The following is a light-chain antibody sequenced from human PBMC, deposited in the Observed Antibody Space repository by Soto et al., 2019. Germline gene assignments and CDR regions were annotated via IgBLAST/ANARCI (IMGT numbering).Light chain of an antibody. CDR2: AAS. CDR1: QSISSY. V-gene: IGKV1-39*01. J-gene: IGKJ4*01. Sequence: DIQMTQSPSSLSASVGDRVTITCRASQSISSYLNWYQQKPGKAPKLLIYAASSLQSGVPSRFSGSGSGTDFTLTISSLQPEDFATYYCQQSYSTPGVGGGTKVDIK. CDR3: QQSYSTPG.